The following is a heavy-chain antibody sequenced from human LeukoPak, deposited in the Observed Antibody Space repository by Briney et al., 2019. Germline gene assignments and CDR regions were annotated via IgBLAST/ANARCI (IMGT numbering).Heavy chain of an antibody. CDR1: GFIFSSYG. V-gene: IGHV3-21*01. CDR2: ITSGTTYT. CDR3: AKGYGSHSAGYYFDY. D-gene: IGHD1-26*01. Sequence: GGSLRLSCAASGFIFSSYGMNWVRQAPGKGLEWVSSITSGTTYTYYADSVKGRFTLSRDNAKTSLYLQMNSLRAEDTAIYYCAKGYGSHSAGYYFDYWGQGTLVTVSS. J-gene: IGHJ4*02.